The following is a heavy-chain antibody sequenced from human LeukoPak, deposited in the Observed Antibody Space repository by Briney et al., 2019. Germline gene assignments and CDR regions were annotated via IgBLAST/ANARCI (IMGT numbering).Heavy chain of an antibody. V-gene: IGHV3-23*01. CDR2: ITGFGGTT. J-gene: IGHJ6*03. Sequence: GGSLRLSCVASGFTFSSYGMSWVRQAPGQGLEWVSTITGFGGTTYYSDSVKGRFTVSRDNAKNSLYLQMNSLRAEDTALYHCARESFLSPPYLSTSFSYYYYMDVWGKGTTVTVSS. D-gene: IGHD2-2*01. CDR1: GFTFSSYG. CDR3: ARESFLSPPYLSTSFSYYYYMDV.